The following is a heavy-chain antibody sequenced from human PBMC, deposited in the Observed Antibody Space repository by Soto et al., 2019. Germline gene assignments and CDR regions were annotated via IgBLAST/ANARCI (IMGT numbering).Heavy chain of an antibody. Sequence: QLQLQESGPGLVKPSETLSLTCTVSGGSISSSSYYWGWIRQPPGKGLEWIGSIYYSGSTYYNPSLKSRVTISVDTSKNPFSLKLSSVTAADTAVYYCARLSGYSYGYTYWYFDLWGRGTLVTVSS. CDR1: GGSISSSSYY. D-gene: IGHD5-18*01. J-gene: IGHJ2*01. V-gene: IGHV4-39*01. CDR2: IYYSGST. CDR3: ARLSGYSYGYTYWYFDL.